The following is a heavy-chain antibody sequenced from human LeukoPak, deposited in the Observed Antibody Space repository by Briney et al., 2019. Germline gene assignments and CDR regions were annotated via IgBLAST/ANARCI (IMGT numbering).Heavy chain of an antibody. Sequence: SVKVSCKASGGTFSSYAISWVRQAPGQGLEWMGGIIPIFGTANYAQKFQGRVTITTDESTSTAYMELSSLRSEDTAVYYCARGPYDSTGYYYSFDHWGQGTLVTVSS. D-gene: IGHD3-22*01. CDR2: IIPIFGTA. CDR1: GGTFSSYA. V-gene: IGHV1-69*05. J-gene: IGHJ4*02. CDR3: ARGPYDSTGYYYSFDH.